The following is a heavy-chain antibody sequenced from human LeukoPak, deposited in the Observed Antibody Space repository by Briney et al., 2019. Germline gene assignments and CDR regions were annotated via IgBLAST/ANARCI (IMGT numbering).Heavy chain of an antibody. CDR2: ISFDGSQK. Sequence: GKSLRLSCAASGFTFSNYGMHWVRQAPGKGLEWVALISFDGSQKYYADSVKGRFTISRDNSKSTVYLQMNSLRVEDAAVYYCSKDLTSDFGGGLDPWGQGTLVTVSS. V-gene: IGHV3-30*18. J-gene: IGHJ5*02. D-gene: IGHD3-10*01. CDR3: SKDLTSDFGGGLDP. CDR1: GFTFSNYG.